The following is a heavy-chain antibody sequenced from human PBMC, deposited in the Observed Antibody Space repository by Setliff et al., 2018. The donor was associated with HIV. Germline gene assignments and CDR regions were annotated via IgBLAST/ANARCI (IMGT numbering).Heavy chain of an antibody. CDR3: ASYSGRYYWILHY. V-gene: IGHV1-69*10. D-gene: IGHD1-26*01. Sequence: ASVKVSCKASGGTFSSYAISWVRQAPGQGLVWMGGIIPILGLSYYAQNFQGRVTITADESTSTAYMELSSLSSEDTAVYYCASYSGRYYWILHYWGQGTLVTV. CDR2: IIPILGLS. J-gene: IGHJ4*02. CDR1: GGTFSSYA.